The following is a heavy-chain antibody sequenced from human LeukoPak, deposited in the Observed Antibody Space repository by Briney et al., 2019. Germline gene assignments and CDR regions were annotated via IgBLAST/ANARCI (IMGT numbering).Heavy chain of an antibody. CDR3: ARNKSTVTTSRHDAFDI. J-gene: IGHJ3*02. V-gene: IGHV4-38-2*01. CDR1: GYSISSDYY. Sequence: ASETLSLTCAVSGYSISSDYYWGWIRQPSGKGLEWIGSIYQSVSTYYNPSLKSRVTISVDTSKNQFPLKLSSVTAADTAVYYCARNKSTVTTSRHDAFDIWGQGTMVTVSS. CDR2: IYQSVST. D-gene: IGHD4-17*01.